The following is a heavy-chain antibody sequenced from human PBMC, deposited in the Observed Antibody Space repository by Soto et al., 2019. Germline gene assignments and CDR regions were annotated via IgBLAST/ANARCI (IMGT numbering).Heavy chain of an antibody. J-gene: IGHJ4*02. D-gene: IGHD5-18*01. Sequence: ASVKVSCKASGYTFTSYGINWVRQAPGQGLEWMGWISACNGNTNYAQKLQGRVTITTDTSTSTAYMELSSLRSEDTAVYYCARDLGYSYADYWGQGTLVTVSS. CDR3: ARDLGYSYADY. CDR1: GYTFTSYG. CDR2: ISACNGNT. V-gene: IGHV1-18*01.